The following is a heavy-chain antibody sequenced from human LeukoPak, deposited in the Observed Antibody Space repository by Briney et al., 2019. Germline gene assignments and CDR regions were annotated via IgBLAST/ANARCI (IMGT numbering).Heavy chain of an antibody. V-gene: IGHV3-23*01. CDR1: GFTFSSYA. CDR3: AEVSGNAEYCGIGLDY. J-gene: IGHJ4*02. Sequence: GGSLRLSCAASGFTFSSYAMSWVRQAPGKGLEWVSAIGGSGGSTYSADSVKGRFTISRDNSKNTLYLQMNSLRAEDRAVYYCAEVSGNAEYCGIGLDYWGQGTLVTVSS. CDR2: IGGSGGST. D-gene: IGHD4-23*01.